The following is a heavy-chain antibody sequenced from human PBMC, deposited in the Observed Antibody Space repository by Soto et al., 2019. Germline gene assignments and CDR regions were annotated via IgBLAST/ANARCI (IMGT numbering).Heavy chain of an antibody. CDR2: ISYDGSNK. J-gene: IGHJ6*02. CDR3: AKDLEGYCSSTSCYTYFGLDV. D-gene: IGHD2-2*01. Sequence: SLCCAASRFTFSSSVMHLIRQAPGKWLEWVAVISYDGSNKYYADSVKGRFTISRDNSKPTLFLQMNSLRPEDTAVYYCAKDLEGYCSSTSCYTYFGLDVWGQATTLTV. V-gene: IGHV3-30*18. CDR1: RFTFSSSV.